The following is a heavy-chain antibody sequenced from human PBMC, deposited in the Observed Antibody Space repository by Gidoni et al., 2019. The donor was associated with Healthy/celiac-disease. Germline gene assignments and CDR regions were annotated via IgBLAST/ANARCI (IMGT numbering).Heavy chain of an antibody. CDR1: GFTFDDYT. V-gene: IGHV3-43*01. CDR2: ISWDGGST. CDR3: AKDSSRGPLMVRGHFDY. Sequence: EVQLVESGGVVVQPGGSLILSCAASGFTFDDYTMHWVRQAPGKGLEWVSLISWDGGSTYYADSVKGRFNISRDNSKNSLYLQMNSLRTEDTALYYCAKDSSRGPLMVRGHFDYWGQGTLVTVSS. J-gene: IGHJ4*02. D-gene: IGHD3-10*01.